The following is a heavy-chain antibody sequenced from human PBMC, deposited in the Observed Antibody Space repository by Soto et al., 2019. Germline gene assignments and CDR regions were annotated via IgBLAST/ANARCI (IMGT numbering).Heavy chain of an antibody. D-gene: IGHD1-20*01. V-gene: IGHV3-7*03. J-gene: IGHJ4*02. CDR2: IKEDGSGK. CDR1: GFTFSIYW. Sequence: GGSLRLSCAASGFTFSIYWITWVRQAPGKGLEWVANIKEDGSGKYYVDSVKGRFTISRDNAKNSLFLQMNSLRVEDTAVYYCARDGISGTIDYWGQGALVTVSS. CDR3: ARDGISGTIDY.